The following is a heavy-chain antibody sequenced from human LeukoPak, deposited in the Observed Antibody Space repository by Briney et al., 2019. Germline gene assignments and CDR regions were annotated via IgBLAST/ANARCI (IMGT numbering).Heavy chain of an antibody. CDR3: ARTIAAAGTVYYYMDV. CDR1: GGSISSYY. V-gene: IGHV4-59*12. Sequence: SETLSLTCTVSGGSISSYYWSWIRQPPGKGLEWIGYIYYSGSTNYNPSLKSRVTISVDTSKNQFSLNLSSVTAADTAVYYCARTIAAAGTVYYYMDVWGKGTTVTVSS. CDR2: IYYSGST. D-gene: IGHD6-13*01. J-gene: IGHJ6*03.